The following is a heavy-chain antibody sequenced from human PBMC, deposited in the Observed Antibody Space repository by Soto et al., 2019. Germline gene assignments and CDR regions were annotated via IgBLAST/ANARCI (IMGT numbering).Heavy chain of an antibody. J-gene: IGHJ6*02. CDR1: GGTFSSYA. Sequence: SVKVSCKASGGTFSSYAISWVRQAPGQGLEWMGGIIPIFGTANYAQKFQGRVTITADESTSTAYMELSSLRSEDTAVYYCARTNYYYYGMDVWGQGTTVTVSS. V-gene: IGHV1-69*13. CDR3: ARTNYYYYGMDV. CDR2: IIPIFGTA.